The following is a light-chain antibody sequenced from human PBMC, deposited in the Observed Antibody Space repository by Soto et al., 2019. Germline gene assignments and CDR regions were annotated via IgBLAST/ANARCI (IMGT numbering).Light chain of an antibody. CDR3: QQYNNWPPT. CDR1: QTVRNNY. CDR2: DAS. V-gene: IGKV3-20*01. J-gene: IGKJ4*01. Sequence: EFVLTQSPGTLSLSPGERATLSCRASQTVRNNYLAWYQQKPGQAPRLLIYDASSRATGIPDRFSGGGSGTDFTLTISRLEPEDFAVYYCQQYNNWPPTFGGGTKVDIK.